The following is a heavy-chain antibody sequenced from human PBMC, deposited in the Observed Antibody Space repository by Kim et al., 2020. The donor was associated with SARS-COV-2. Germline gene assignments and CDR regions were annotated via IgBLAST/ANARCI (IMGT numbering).Heavy chain of an antibody. CDR2: IDWDDDK. Sequence: SGPTLVNPTQTLTLTCTFSGFSLSTSGMCVSWIRQPPGKALEWLALIDWDDDKYYSTSLKTRLTISKDTSKNQVVLTMTNMDPVDTATYYCARDNRRVYYGSGSYYNEIYYYYGMDVWGQGTTVTVSS. CDR3: ARDNRRVYYGSGSYYNEIYYYYGMDV. V-gene: IGHV2-70*01. J-gene: IGHJ6*02. D-gene: IGHD3-10*01. CDR1: GFSLSTSGMC.